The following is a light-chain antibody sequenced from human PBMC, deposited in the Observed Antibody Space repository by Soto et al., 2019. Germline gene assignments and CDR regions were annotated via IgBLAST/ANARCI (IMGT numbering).Light chain of an antibody. CDR1: QSLLHITGETF. CDR2: EVS. J-gene: IGKJ5*01. V-gene: IGKV2D-29*02. CDR3: MQSTQLPPT. Sequence: DVVMTQTPLSLSVAPGQPASISCKSSQSLLHITGETFLFWYLQKPGRSPQLLIYEVSTRVSGVPDRFSGSGSGTDFTLEISRVETDDVGIYYCMQSTQLPPTVGQGTRLESK.